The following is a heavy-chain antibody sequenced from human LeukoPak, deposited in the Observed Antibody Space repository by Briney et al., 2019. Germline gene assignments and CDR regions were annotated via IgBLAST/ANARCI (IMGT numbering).Heavy chain of an antibody. CDR3: ARDVRYYYGSGSPMVYYYYGMDV. CDR2: INHSGST. Sequence: SETLSLTCAVYGGSFSGYYWSWIRQPPGKGLEWIGEINHSGSTNYNPSLKSRVTISVDTSKNQFSLKLSSVTAADTAVYYCARDVRYYYGSGSPMVYYYYGMDVWGQGTTVTVSS. V-gene: IGHV4-34*01. CDR1: GGSFSGYY. D-gene: IGHD3-10*01. J-gene: IGHJ6*02.